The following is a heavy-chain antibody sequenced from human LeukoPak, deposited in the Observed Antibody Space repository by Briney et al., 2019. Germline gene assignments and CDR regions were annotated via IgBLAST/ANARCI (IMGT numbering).Heavy chain of an antibody. Sequence: GESLTISCKGSGYSFTSYWIGCVRKMPGKGLGWMGIIYPGDSDTRYSPSFQGQVTISAGKSISTAYLQWSSLKASDTAMYYCARLDTAMVLILYWGQGTLVTVSS. V-gene: IGHV5-51*01. CDR3: ARLDTAMVLILY. CDR1: GYSFTSYW. CDR2: IYPGDSDT. J-gene: IGHJ4*02. D-gene: IGHD5-18*01.